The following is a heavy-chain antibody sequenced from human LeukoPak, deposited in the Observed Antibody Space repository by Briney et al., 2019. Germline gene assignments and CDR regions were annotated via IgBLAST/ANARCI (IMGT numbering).Heavy chain of an antibody. D-gene: IGHD3-10*01. Sequence: AVKVSCKDSGGPFSNYALTWVRQAPGQGGEWVVSRTPILDTTEHAQTLQGRVTITAHISTSTVYIHLTTQTPEDTAGDYFAKEQGRRSGVRKFWGQGTLVTVSS. CDR2: RTPILDTT. CDR1: GGPFSNYA. V-gene: IGHV1-69*04. CDR3: AKEQGRRSGVRKF. J-gene: IGHJ4*02.